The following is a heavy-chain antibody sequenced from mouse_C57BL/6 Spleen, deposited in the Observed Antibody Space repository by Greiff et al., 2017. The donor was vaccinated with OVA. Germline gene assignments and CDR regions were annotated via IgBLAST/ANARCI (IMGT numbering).Heavy chain of an antibody. CDR3: ARAGLRQKYFDV. D-gene: IGHD2-2*01. CDR1: GYSITSGYD. Sequence: EVQLVESGPGMVKPSQSLSLTCTVTGYSITSGYDWHWIRHFPGNKLEWMGYISYSGSTNYNPSLKSRISITHDTSKNHFFLKLNSVTTEDTATYYCARAGLRQKYFDVWGTGTTVTVSS. V-gene: IGHV3-1*01. J-gene: IGHJ1*03. CDR2: ISYSGST.